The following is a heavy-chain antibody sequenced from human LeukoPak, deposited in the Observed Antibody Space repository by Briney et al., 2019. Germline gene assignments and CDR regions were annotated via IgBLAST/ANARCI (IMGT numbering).Heavy chain of an antibody. CDR2: IKSEIDGGAT. CDR1: GFTFSYTW. Sequence: GGSLRLSCAASGFTFSYTWMNWVRQAPGKGLEWVGRIKSEIDGGATDYAALVQGRFTISRDDSQAALYLQMNSLKTEDTAVYYCTTGGSVIVAGTRAFDIWGQGTMVTVSS. V-gene: IGHV3-15*07. J-gene: IGHJ3*02. D-gene: IGHD5-12*01. CDR3: TTGGSVIVAGTRAFDI.